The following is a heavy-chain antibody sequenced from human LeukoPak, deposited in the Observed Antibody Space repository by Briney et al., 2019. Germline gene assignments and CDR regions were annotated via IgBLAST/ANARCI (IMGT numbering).Heavy chain of an antibody. CDR1: GGTFSSYA. CDR2: IIPIFGTA. CDR3: ARDRANYYGSGSYYKNWFDP. V-gene: IGHV1-69*05. J-gene: IGHJ5*02. D-gene: IGHD3-10*01. Sequence: GASVKVSCKASGGTFSSYAISWVRQAPGQGLEWMGGIIPIFGTANYAQKFQGRVTITRDTSASTAYLELSGLRSEDTAVYYCARDRANYYGSGSYYKNWFDPWGQGTLVTVSS.